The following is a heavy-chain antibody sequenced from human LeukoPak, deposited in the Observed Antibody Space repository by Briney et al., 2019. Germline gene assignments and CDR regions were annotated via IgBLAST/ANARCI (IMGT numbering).Heavy chain of an antibody. CDR1: GFSLSTSGMC. V-gene: IGHV2-70*20. Sequence: SGPALVKPTQTLTLTCTFSGFSLSTSGMCVSWVRQPPGKALEWLALIDWDDDKYYSTSLKTRLTISKDTSENQVVLTMTNMDPVDTATYYCARTYGSGSSLDYWGQGTLVTVSS. CDR3: ARTYGSGSSLDY. D-gene: IGHD3-10*01. J-gene: IGHJ4*02. CDR2: IDWDDDK.